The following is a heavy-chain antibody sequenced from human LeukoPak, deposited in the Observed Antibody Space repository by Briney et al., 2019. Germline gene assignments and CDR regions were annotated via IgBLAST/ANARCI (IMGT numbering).Heavy chain of an antibody. J-gene: IGHJ4*02. V-gene: IGHV4-61*03. CDR3: ARSQNYYGSGDY. Sequence: PSETLSLTCIVSGDSVSNGNYYCSWLRQPPGKALEWIGYIYYTGSTYYNPSLEGRVTISVDTSRNHFSVKLNSVTAADTAVYYCARSQNYYGSGDYWSQGTLVTVSS. D-gene: IGHD3-10*01. CDR1: GDSVSNGNYY. CDR2: IYYTGST.